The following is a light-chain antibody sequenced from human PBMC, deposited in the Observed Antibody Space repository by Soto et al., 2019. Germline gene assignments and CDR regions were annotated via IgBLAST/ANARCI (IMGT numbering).Light chain of an antibody. J-gene: IGKJ5*01. V-gene: IGKV2-30*02. Sequence: VLTQPPSASGSPGHPASISCRSNQXXVHSDGIAYFSWFQQRPGRSPRRLIYKVSNRDSGVPARFSGSGSGTDFALKISRVEAEDVGVYYCMQGTHWPITFGQGTRLEIK. CDR2: KVS. CDR1: QXXVHSDGIAY. CDR3: MQGTHWPIT.